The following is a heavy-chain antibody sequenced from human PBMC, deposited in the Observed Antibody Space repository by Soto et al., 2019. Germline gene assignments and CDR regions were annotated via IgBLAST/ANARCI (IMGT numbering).Heavy chain of an antibody. V-gene: IGHV5-10-1*01. D-gene: IGHD3-22*01. CDR1: GYSFTSYW. J-gene: IGHJ3*02. CDR2: IDPSDSYT. Sequence: PXESLKISCKCSGYSFTSYWISLVLQMPGKGLEWMGRIDPSDSYTNYSPSFQGHVTISADKSISTAYLQWSSLKASDTAMYYCARLPYYDSSGYQRAFDIWGQGTMVTVSS. CDR3: ARLPYYDSSGYQRAFDI.